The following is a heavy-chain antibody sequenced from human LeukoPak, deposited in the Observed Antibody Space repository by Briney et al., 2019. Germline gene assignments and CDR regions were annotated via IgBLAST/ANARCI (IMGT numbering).Heavy chain of an antibody. D-gene: IGHD1-26*01. J-gene: IGHJ4*02. CDR3: ARVNSGSYRPTGY. V-gene: IGHV1-2*02. CDR1: GYTFTGYY. Sequence: ASVKVSCKASGYTFTGYYMHCVRQAPGQGLEWMGWINPNSGGTNYAQKFQGRVTMTRDTSISTAYMELSRLRSDDTAVYYCARVNSGSYRPTGYWGQGTLVTVSS. CDR2: INPNSGGT.